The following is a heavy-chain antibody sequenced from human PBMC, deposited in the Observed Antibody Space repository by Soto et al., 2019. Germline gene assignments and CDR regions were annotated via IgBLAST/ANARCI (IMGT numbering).Heavy chain of an antibody. CDR2: IYPGDSDT. J-gene: IGHJ4*02. D-gene: IGHD2-8*01. V-gene: IGHV5-51*01. CDR1: AYSFTNNW. CDR3: ARVSLFCNNGVCQFDY. Sequence: GESLKISCKVSAYSFTNNWIGWVRQMPGKGLEWMGSIYPGDSDTTYSPSFQGQVTISADRSIDTAYLQWSSLKASDTAMYYCARVSLFCNNGVCQFDYWGQGTQVTVSS.